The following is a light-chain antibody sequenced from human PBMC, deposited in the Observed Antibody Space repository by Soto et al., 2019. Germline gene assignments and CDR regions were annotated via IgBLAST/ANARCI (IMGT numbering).Light chain of an antibody. CDR2: EVS. Sequence: QSALTQPASVSGSPGQSITISCTGTSSDIGAYNSVSWYQQHPGKAPKLMIFEVSNRPSGVSNRFSGSKSDNTASLTISGLQAEDGADYYCHSYTSSSTRVFGGGTKLTVL. V-gene: IGLV2-14*01. CDR1: SSDIGAYNS. CDR3: HSYTSSSTRV. J-gene: IGLJ3*02.